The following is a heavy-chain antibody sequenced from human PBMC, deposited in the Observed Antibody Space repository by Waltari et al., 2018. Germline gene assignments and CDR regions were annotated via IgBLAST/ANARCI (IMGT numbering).Heavy chain of an antibody. J-gene: IGHJ6*02. Sequence: QVQLVQSGAEVKKPGSSVKVSCKASGGTFSSYAISWVRQAPGQGLEWMGGIIPIFGTANYAQKFQCRVTITADESTSTAYMELSSLRSEDTAVYYCARGQGVTTAQFYYYYGMDVWGQGTTVTVSS. CDR2: IIPIFGTA. D-gene: IGHD4-17*01. CDR3: ARGQGVTTAQFYYYYGMDV. CDR1: GGTFSSYA. V-gene: IGHV1-69*13.